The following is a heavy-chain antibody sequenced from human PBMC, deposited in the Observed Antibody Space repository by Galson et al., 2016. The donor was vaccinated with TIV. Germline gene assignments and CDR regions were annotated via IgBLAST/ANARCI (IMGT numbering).Heavy chain of an antibody. CDR2: INPYNNNT. CDR1: GYTFSTYA. Sequence: SVKVSCKASGYTFSTYAISWVRQAPGQGLEWMAWINPYNNNTKYAQEFQGRVTMTTDTSTSTVYMELRSLGSDDTAVYYCAGDHYWNVYSGYGMDVWGQGTTVTVS. J-gene: IGHJ6*02. CDR3: AGDHYWNVYSGYGMDV. D-gene: IGHD1-1*01. V-gene: IGHV1-18*01.